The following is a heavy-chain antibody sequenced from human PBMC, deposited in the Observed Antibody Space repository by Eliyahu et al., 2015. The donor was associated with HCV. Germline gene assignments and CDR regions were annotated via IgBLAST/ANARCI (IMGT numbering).Heavy chain of an antibody. CDR2: IYSGST. CDR1: GGSIXXYY. D-gene: IGHD6-19*01. V-gene: IGHV4-59*01. J-gene: IGHJ5*02. Sequence: QVQLQESGPGLXKPSETLSLTCXVSGGSIXXYYWSWIRQPPGKGLEWIGYIYSGSTXYNPSLKSRVTMSVXTSKNQFSLKLSSVTAADTAVYYCSSGGGGIAVAGTGGWFDPWGQGTLVTVSS. CDR3: SSGGGGIAVAGTGGWFDP.